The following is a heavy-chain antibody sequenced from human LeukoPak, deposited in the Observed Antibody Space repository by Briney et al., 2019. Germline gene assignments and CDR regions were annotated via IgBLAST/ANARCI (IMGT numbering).Heavy chain of an antibody. CDR3: TLASIAARGSFDY. V-gene: IGHV3-15*01. J-gene: IGHJ4*02. CDR2: IKSKTDGGTT. Sequence: GSLRLSCAASGFTFSNAWMSWVRQAPGKGLEWVGRIKSKTDGGTTDYAAPVKGRFTISRDDSKNTLYLQMNSLKTEDTAVYYCTLASIAARGSFDYWGQGTLVTVSS. CDR1: GFTFSNAW. D-gene: IGHD6-6*01.